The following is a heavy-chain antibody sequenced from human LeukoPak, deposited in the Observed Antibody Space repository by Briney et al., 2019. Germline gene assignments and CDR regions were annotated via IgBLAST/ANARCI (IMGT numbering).Heavy chain of an antibody. D-gene: IGHD3-16*02. J-gene: IGHJ3*02. CDR1: GFTFSSYA. Sequence: GSLRLSCAASGFTFSSYAMSWVRQAPGKGLEWVSAISGSGGSTYYADSVKGRFTISRDNSKNTLYLQMNSLRAEDTAVYYCAKDRSLSDAFDIWGQGTMATVSS. V-gene: IGHV3-23*01. CDR2: ISGSGGST. CDR3: AKDRSLSDAFDI.